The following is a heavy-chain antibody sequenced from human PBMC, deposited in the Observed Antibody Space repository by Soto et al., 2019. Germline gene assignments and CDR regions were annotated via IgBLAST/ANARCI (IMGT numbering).Heavy chain of an antibody. CDR1: GGTFSSYA. V-gene: IGHV1-69*13. Sequence: ASVKVSCKASGGTFSSYAISWVRQAPGQGLEWMGGIIPIFGTANYAQKFQGRVTITADESTSTAYMELSSLRSEDTAVYYCARVGPTTGYSSSWYLLPFDYWGQGTLVTVSP. CDR2: IIPIFGTA. J-gene: IGHJ4*02. D-gene: IGHD6-13*01. CDR3: ARVGPTTGYSSSWYLLPFDY.